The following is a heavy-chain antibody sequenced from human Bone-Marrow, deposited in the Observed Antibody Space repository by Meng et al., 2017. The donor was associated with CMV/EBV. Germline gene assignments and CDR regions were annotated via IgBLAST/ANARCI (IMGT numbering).Heavy chain of an antibody. CDR2: TYYRSKWYN. Sequence: QGQVQQSGPGLVKPSPTPSLPCAISGDSVSSNSAAWNWIRQSPSRGFEWLGRTYYRSKWYNDYAVSVKSRITINPDTSKNQFSLQLNSVTPEDTAVYYCARDRSGYYDSGLGWFDPWGQGTLVTVSS. V-gene: IGHV6-1*01. D-gene: IGHD3-3*01. J-gene: IGHJ5*02. CDR1: GDSVSSNSAA. CDR3: ARDRSGYYDSGLGWFDP.